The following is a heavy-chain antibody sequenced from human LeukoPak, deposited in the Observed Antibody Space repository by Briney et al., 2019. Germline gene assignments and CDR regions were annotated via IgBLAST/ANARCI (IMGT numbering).Heavy chain of an antibody. CDR1: GFTVSSNY. J-gene: IGHJ4*02. D-gene: IGHD5-24*01. V-gene: IGHV3-66*01. CDR2: IYSGGST. CDR3: ARAFGGRDGYNKPFDY. Sequence: GGSLRLSCAASGFTVSSNYMSWVRQAPGKGLEWVSVIYSGGSTYYADSVKGRFTISRDNSRNTLYLQMNSLRAEDTAVYYCARAFGGRDGYNKPFDYWGQGTLVTVSS.